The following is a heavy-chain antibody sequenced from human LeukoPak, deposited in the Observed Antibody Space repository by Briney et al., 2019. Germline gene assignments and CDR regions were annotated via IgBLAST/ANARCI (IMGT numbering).Heavy chain of an antibody. CDR2: IGSSSSYI. Sequence: GGSLRLSCAASGFTFSSYSMNWVRQAPGKGLEWVSSIGSSSSYIYYADSVKGRFTISRDNAKNSLYLQMNSLRAEDTAVYYCARDYDILTGYSYHFDYWGQGTLVTVSS. CDR3: ARDYDILTGYSYHFDY. V-gene: IGHV3-21*01. J-gene: IGHJ4*02. CDR1: GFTFSSYS. D-gene: IGHD3-9*01.